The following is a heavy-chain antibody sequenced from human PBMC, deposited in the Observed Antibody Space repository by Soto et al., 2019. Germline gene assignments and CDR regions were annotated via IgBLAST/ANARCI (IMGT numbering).Heavy chain of an antibody. J-gene: IGHJ4*02. D-gene: IGHD4-17*01. Sequence: GWSLRLSCVASGFTVSSNYMSWVRQAPGKGLEWVSFISGSGGSTYYADSVKGRFTISRDNSKNTLYLQMNSLRAEDTAVYYCAKGRKTTILDYFDYWGQGILVTVSS. CDR1: GFTVSSNY. V-gene: IGHV3-23*01. CDR2: ISGSGGST. CDR3: AKGRKTTILDYFDY.